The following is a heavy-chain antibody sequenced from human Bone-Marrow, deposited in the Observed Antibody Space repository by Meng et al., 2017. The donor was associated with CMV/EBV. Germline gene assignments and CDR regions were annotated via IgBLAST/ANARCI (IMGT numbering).Heavy chain of an antibody. CDR3: ARDPLQNWNSVGFDY. Sequence: GESLKISCAASGFTFSSYEMNWVRQAPGKGLEWVSYISSSGSTIYYADSVKGRFTISRDNAKNSLYLQMNSLRAEDTAVYYCARDPLQNWNSVGFDYWGQGTLVTFSS. CDR2: ISSSGSTI. J-gene: IGHJ4*02. CDR1: GFTFSSYE. D-gene: IGHD1-7*01. V-gene: IGHV3-48*03.